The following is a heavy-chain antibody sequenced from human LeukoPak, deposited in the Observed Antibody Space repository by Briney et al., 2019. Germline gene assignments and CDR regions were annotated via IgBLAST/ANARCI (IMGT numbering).Heavy chain of an antibody. Sequence: GGSLRLSCAASGFTFSTYNMNWVRQAPGKGLEWVSCISDRSNYIYYADSVKGRFTISRDNAKNSLYLQMNSLRAEDTAVYYCARYRHLGYWGQGTLVTVSS. V-gene: IGHV3-21*01. J-gene: IGHJ4*02. CDR1: GFTFSTYN. CDR2: ISDRSNYI. CDR3: ARYRHLGY.